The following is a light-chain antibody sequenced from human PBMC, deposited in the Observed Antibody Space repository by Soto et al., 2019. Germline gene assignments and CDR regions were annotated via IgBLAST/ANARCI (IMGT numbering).Light chain of an antibody. V-gene: IGKV3D-15*01. CDR3: QQYNHWWT. J-gene: IGKJ1*01. CDR1: QSRGSN. Sequence: EIVLTQSPGTLSLSPGERATLSCKTSQSRGSNFLAWYQHKPGQAPRLLIYDASNRATGIPARFSGSRSGTEFTLTISSLQSEDFAVYYCQQYNHWWTFGQGTKVDIK. CDR2: DAS.